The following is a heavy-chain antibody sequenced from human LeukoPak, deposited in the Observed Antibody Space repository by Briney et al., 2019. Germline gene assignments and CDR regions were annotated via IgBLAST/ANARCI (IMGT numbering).Heavy chain of an antibody. V-gene: IGHV3-20*04. J-gene: IGHJ3*02. CDR2: INWNGGST. CDR3: ARAKDCSSTTCPFDI. CDR1: GFTFDDYG. D-gene: IGHD2-2*01. Sequence: PGGPLRLSCAASGFTFDDYGMSWVRQAPGKGLEWVSAINWNGGSTGYADSVKGRFTISRDSAKSSLYLQMISLRAEDTALYYCARAKDCSSTTCPFDIWGQGTMVTVSS.